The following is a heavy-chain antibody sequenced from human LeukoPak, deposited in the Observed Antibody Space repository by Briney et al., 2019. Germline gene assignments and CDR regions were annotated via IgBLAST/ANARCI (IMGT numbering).Heavy chain of an antibody. CDR3: ARRGRDFWSGYYTY. D-gene: IGHD3-3*01. CDR2: IKQDGSDK. J-gene: IGHJ4*02. V-gene: IGHV3-7*01. CDR1: GFTFSSYW. Sequence: GGSLRLSCTASGFTFSSYWMTWVRQAPGKGLEWVANIKQDGSDKYYVDSVEGRFTISRDNAKNSLYLQMNSLRADDTAVYYCARRGRDFWSGYYTYWGQGTLVTVSS.